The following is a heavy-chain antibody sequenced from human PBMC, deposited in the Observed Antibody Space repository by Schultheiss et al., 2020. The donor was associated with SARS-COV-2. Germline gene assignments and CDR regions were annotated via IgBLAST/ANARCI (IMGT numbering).Heavy chain of an antibody. J-gene: IGHJ3*02. CDR1: GFTFSSYA. D-gene: IGHD7-27*01. Sequence: GGSLRLSCAASGFTFSSYAMSWVRQAPGKGLEWVANIKQDGSEEFHVDSLRGRFTISRDNANNFLFLQINSLRAEDTAVYYCVRESRLGRADDAFDIWGQGTMVTVSS. CDR3: VRESRLGRADDAFDI. V-gene: IGHV3-7*03. CDR2: IKQDGSEE.